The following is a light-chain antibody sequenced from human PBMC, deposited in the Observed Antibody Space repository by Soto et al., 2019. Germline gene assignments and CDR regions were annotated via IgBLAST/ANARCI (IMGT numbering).Light chain of an antibody. Sequence: IQMTQSPSSLSASVGDRVSITCRASQSIGTFLNWYQQKPGEDPNLLIHTSFTLYSGVPSMFSGTGSWTDFTLTISSLQPEDFATYFCQQAFRAEWTFGQGTKV. J-gene: IGKJ1*01. CDR3: QQAFRAEWT. V-gene: IGKV1-39*01. CDR1: QSIGTF. CDR2: TSF.